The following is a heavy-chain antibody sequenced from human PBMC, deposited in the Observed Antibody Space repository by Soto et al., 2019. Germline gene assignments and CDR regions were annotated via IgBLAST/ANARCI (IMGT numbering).Heavy chain of an antibody. Sequence: QVQLVESGGGVVQPGRSLRLSCAASGFTFSSYGMHWVRQAPGKGLEWVAVISYDGSNKYYADSVKGRFTISRDNSKNTLYLQMSSLRAEDTAVYYCAKDQWGSSWYYYYGMDVWGQGTTVTVSS. CDR2: ISYDGSNK. CDR1: GFTFSSYG. V-gene: IGHV3-30*18. CDR3: AKDQWGSSWYYYYGMDV. J-gene: IGHJ6*02. D-gene: IGHD6-13*01.